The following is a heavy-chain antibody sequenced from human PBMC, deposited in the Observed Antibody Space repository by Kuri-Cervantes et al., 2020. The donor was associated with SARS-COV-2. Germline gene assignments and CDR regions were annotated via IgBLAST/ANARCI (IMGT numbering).Heavy chain of an antibody. CDR2: IYPGDSDT. V-gene: IGHV5-51*01. CDR3: ARQKYQLLYNWFDP. D-gene: IGHD2-2*01. Sequence: YWIGWVRQMPGKGLEWMGIIYPGDSDTRYSPSFQGQVTISADKSISTAYLQWSSLKASDTAMYYCARQKYQLLYNWFDPWGQGTLVTVSS. CDR1: YW. J-gene: IGHJ5*02.